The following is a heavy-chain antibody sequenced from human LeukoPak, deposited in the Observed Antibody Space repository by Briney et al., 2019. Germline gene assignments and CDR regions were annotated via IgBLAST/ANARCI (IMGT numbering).Heavy chain of an antibody. CDR2: ISYDGSNK. D-gene: IGHD6-13*01. J-gene: IGHJ4*02. CDR3: ARDQGSSSWYV. V-gene: IGHV3-30*19. CDR1: GFTFSSYG. Sequence: GGSLRLSCAASGFTFSSYGMHWVRQAPGKGLEWVAVISYDGSNKYYADSVKGRFTISRDNSKNTLYLQMNSLRAEDTAVYYCARDQGSSSWYVWGQGTLVTVSS.